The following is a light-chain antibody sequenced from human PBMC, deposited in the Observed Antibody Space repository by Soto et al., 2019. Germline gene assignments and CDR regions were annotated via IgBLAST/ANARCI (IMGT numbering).Light chain of an antibody. CDR3: QLYSGSPWT. CDR1: QTINNKY. V-gene: IGKV3-20*01. J-gene: IGKJ1*01. Sequence: EIVLTQSAAALSLSPLERATLSCIASQTINNKYLAWYQQEPGQAPRLLIHGVSIRATGIPDRFSGSGSGTDFTLTISRLEPEDFAVYYCQLYSGSPWTFGQGTKVDIK. CDR2: GVS.